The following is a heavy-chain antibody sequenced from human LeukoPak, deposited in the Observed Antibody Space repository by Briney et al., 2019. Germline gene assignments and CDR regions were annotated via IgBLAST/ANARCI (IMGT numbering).Heavy chain of an antibody. CDR1: GFTFSYYW. V-gene: IGHV3-15*01. Sequence: PGGSLRLSCATSGFTFSYYWMSWVRQAPGKGLEWVGRIKSKTDGGTTDYAAPVKGRFTISRDDSKNTLYLQMNSLKTEDTAVYYCTKIYDILTGYYTDAFDIWGQGTMVTVSS. CDR2: IKSKTDGGTT. J-gene: IGHJ3*02. CDR3: TKIYDILTGYYTDAFDI. D-gene: IGHD3-9*01.